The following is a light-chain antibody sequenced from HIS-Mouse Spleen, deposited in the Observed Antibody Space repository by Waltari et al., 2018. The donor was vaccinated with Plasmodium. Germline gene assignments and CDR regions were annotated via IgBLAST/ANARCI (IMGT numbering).Light chain of an antibody. CDR3: QQYNNWSFT. CDR1: QSVSRN. J-gene: IGKJ3*01. Sequence: EIVMTQSPATLSVSPGERATLSGRASQSVSRNLAWYQQKPGQAPRPPIYGASTRATGIPARVSGSGSGTEFTLTISSLQSEDFAVYYCQQYNNWSFTVGPGTKVDIK. CDR2: GAS. V-gene: IGKV3-15*01.